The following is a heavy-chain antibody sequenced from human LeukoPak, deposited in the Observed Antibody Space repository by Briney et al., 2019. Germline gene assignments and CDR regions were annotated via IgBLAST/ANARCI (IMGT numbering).Heavy chain of an antibody. V-gene: IGHV3-49*03. CDR2: IRSKAYGGTT. J-gene: IGHJ4*02. CDR3: TRLTIFGVVIHADFDY. CDR1: GFTFGDCA. D-gene: IGHD3-3*01. Sequence: GGSLRLSCTASGFTFGDCAMSWFRQAPGKGLEWVGFIRSKAYGGTTEYAASVKGRFTISRDDSKSIAYLQMNSLKTEDTAVYYCTRLTIFGVVIHADFDYWGQGTLVTVSS.